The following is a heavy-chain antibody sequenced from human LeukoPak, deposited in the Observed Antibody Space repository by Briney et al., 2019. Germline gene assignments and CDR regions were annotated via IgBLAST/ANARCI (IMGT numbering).Heavy chain of an antibody. D-gene: IGHD5-24*01. CDR3: ARCYGRDGYRTLDY. V-gene: IGHV4-59*01. CDR2: IYHSGST. Sequence: SETLSLTCTLSGGSISTFYWSWIRQPPGKGLEWIGNIYHSGSTNYNPSLKSRVTISVDTSKNQFSLKLSSVTAADTAVYYCARCYGRDGYRTLDYWGQGTLVTVSS. CDR1: GGSISTFY. J-gene: IGHJ4*02.